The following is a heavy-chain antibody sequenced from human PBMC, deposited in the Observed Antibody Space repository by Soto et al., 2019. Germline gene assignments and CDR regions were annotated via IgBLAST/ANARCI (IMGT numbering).Heavy chain of an antibody. Sequence: HPGGSLRLSCAASGFTFSSYAMSWVRQAPGKGLEWVSAISGSGGSTYYADSVKGRFTISRDNSKNTLYLQMNSLRAEDTAVYYCAKPTPENPPWYYYYMDVWGKGTTVTVSS. CDR2: ISGSGGST. V-gene: IGHV3-23*01. CDR3: AKPTPENPPWYYYYMDV. CDR1: GFTFSSYA. J-gene: IGHJ6*03.